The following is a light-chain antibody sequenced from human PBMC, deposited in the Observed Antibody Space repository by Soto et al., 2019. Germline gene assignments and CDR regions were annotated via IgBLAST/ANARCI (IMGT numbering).Light chain of an antibody. CDR1: QSINHW. Sequence: DIQMTQSPSTLSASVGDRVTITCRASQSINHWLAWYQQKPGKAPKFLIYRASRIESGVPSRFSGSGSGTDFTLSISSLQPDDFASYYCQQFHSYPYTFGQGTKLEIK. CDR2: RAS. CDR3: QQFHSYPYT. J-gene: IGKJ2*01. V-gene: IGKV1-5*03.